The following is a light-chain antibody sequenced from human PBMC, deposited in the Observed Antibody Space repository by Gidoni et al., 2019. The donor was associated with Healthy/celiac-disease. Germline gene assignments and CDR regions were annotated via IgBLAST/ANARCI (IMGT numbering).Light chain of an antibody. CDR2: AAS. V-gene: IGKV1-27*01. CDR1: QCISNY. Sequence: DIQLTQSPSSLSASVGDRVTITCRASQCISNYLAWYQQKPGTVPKLLIYAASTLQSGVPSRFSGSGSGTDFTLTISSRQPEDGATYYCEKYNSAPWTFGQGTKVEIK. CDR3: EKYNSAPWT. J-gene: IGKJ1*01.